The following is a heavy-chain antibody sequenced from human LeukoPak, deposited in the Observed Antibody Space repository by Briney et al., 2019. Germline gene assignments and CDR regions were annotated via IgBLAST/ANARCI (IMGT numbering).Heavy chain of an antibody. D-gene: IGHD3-22*01. CDR2: ISGSGGNT. Sequence: GRSLRLSCAASGFTFSSYAMSWVRQAPGKGLEWVSAISGSGGNTYYADSVKGRFTISRDNSKNTLYLQMNSLRAEDTAVYYCAKASSDYHFNYFDYWGQGALVTVSS. V-gene: IGHV3-23*01. CDR1: GFTFSSYA. CDR3: AKASSDYHFNYFDY. J-gene: IGHJ4*02.